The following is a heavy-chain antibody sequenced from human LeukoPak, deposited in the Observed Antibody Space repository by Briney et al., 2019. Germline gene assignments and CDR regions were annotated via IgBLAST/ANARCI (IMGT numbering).Heavy chain of an antibody. CDR1: GFTFSSYS. D-gene: IGHD3-10*01. CDR3: VRDTKYYYGPSWFDP. J-gene: IGHJ5*02. CDR2: ISSSSSYI. V-gene: IGHV3-21*01. Sequence: PGGSLRLSCAASGFTFSSYSMNWVRQAPGKGLEWVSSISSSSSYIYYADSVKGRFTISRDNAKNSLYLQMNSLRAEDTAVYYCVRDTKYYYGPSWFDPWGQGTLVTVSS.